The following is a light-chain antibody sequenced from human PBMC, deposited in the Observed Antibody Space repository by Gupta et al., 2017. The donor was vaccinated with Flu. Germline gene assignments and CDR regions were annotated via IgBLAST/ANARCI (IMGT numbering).Light chain of an antibody. CDR3: QHYGSSPYS. Sequence: EIVLMPSPGTLSLSPGERATLSCRASQSVTSTSLAWYQQKPGQAPRLVIYGGSTRATGIPDRFSGSGSRTDFALTISRLEPEDFAVYYCQHYGSSPYSFGQGTKVEIK. V-gene: IGKV3-20*01. CDR1: QSVTSTS. CDR2: GGS. J-gene: IGKJ2*03.